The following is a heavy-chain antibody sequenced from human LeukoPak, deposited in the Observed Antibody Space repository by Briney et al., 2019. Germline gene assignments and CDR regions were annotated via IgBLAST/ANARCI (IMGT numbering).Heavy chain of an antibody. V-gene: IGHV3-48*03. CDR2: ISSSGSTT. CDR3: AIDSNIVGATYYFDY. CDR1: GFTFNTYE. D-gene: IGHD1-26*01. Sequence: PGGSLRLSCAASGFTFNTYEMNWVRQAPGKGLKWVSYISSSGSTTYYADSVKGRFTVSRDNAKNSLFLQMNSLRAEDTAVYYCAIDSNIVGATYYFDYWGQGTLVTVSS. J-gene: IGHJ4*02.